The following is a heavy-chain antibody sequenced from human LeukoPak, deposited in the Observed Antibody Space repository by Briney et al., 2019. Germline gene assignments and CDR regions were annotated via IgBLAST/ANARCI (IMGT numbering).Heavy chain of an antibody. Sequence: GEALKISCKGSGYSFTSYWIGWVRQMPGKGLEWMGIIYPGDSDTRYSPSFQGQVTISADKSISTAYLQWSSLKAPDTAMYYCARPITGTTDAFDIWGQGTMVTVSS. J-gene: IGHJ3*02. CDR3: ARPITGTTDAFDI. V-gene: IGHV5-51*01. CDR1: GYSFTSYW. CDR2: IYPGDSDT. D-gene: IGHD1-20*01.